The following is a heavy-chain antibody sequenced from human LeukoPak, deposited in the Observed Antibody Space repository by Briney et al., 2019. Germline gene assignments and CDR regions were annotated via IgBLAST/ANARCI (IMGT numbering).Heavy chain of an antibody. CDR1: GFTFSSYA. Sequence: GGSLRLSCAASGFTFSSYAMHWVRQAPGKGLEWVAVISYDGSNKYYADSVKGRFTISGDNSKNTLYLQMNSLRAEDTAVYYCAKDGVADSDYWGQGTLVTVSS. V-gene: IGHV3-30*04. J-gene: IGHJ4*02. CDR3: AKDGVADSDY. D-gene: IGHD2-15*01. CDR2: ISYDGSNK.